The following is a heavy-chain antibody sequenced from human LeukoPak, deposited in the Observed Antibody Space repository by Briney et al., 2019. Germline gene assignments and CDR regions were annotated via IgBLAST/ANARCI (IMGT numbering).Heavy chain of an antibody. CDR3: ATAAGSQARVGDNWFDP. CDR2: IKRETDGGTT. Sequence: GGSLRLSCAVSGLSLRNVWMNWLRQAPGKGLEWVGLIKRETDGGTTDYADSVKGRFTISRDNSKNTLYLQMNSLRAEDTAVYYCATAAGSQARVGDNWFDPWGQGTLVTVSS. D-gene: IGHD1-26*01. V-gene: IGHV3-15*07. J-gene: IGHJ5*02. CDR1: GLSLRNVW.